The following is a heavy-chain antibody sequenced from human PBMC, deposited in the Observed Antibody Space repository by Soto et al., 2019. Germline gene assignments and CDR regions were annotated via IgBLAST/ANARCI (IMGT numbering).Heavy chain of an antibody. D-gene: IGHD5-18*01. CDR1: GGSISSGGYY. J-gene: IGHJ4*02. CDR2: IYYSGST. V-gene: IGHV4-31*03. CDR3: ARGVGSFDTAMWYFDY. Sequence: QVQLQESGPGLMKPSQTLSLTCTVSGGSISSGGYYWSWIRQHPGKGLEWIGYIYYSGSTYYNPSLKSRVTISVDTSKNQFSLKLSSVTAADTAVYYCARGVGSFDTAMWYFDYWGQGTLVTVSS.